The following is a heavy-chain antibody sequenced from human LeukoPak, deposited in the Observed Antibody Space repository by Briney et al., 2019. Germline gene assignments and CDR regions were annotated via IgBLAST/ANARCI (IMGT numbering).Heavy chain of an antibody. Sequence: PGGSLRLSCAASGFIFNNYGLIWFRQAPGKGLKWVSAISNDGGGTTYADFVKGRFTISRDNSKNTLFLQMSSLRAEDTALYYCAKGGSGYFADLWGQGTLVTVSS. CDR1: GFIFNNYG. J-gene: IGHJ5*02. CDR3: AKGGSGYFADL. V-gene: IGHV3-23*01. CDR2: ISNDGGGT. D-gene: IGHD3-22*01.